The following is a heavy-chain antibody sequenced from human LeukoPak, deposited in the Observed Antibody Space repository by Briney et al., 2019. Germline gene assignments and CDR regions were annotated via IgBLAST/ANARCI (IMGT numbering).Heavy chain of an antibody. CDR1: GFTFDDYA. Sequence: GRSLRLSCAASGFTFDDYAMHWARQAPGKGLXXXXXXXXXSGSIGYADSVKGRFTISRDNAKNSLYLQMNSLRAEDTALYYCAKVGSEYYYDSSGPYGMDVWGQGTTVTVSS. V-gene: IGHV3-9*01. CDR3: AKVGSEYYYDSSGPYGMDV. CDR2: XXXXSGSI. D-gene: IGHD3-22*01. J-gene: IGHJ6*02.